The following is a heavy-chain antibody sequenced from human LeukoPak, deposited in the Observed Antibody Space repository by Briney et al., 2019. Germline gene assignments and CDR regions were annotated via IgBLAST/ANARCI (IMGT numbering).Heavy chain of an antibody. V-gene: IGHV1-46*01. Sequence: ASVKVSCKASGYTFTSYYIHWVRQAPGQGLEWMGLINPSGGSTNYAQKFQDRVTMTRDTSTSTVYMELSSLRSDDTAVFYCARAPGGLGYYFDYWGRGTLVTVSS. CDR1: GYTFTSYY. D-gene: IGHD6-19*01. CDR2: INPSGGST. J-gene: IGHJ4*02. CDR3: ARAPGGLGYYFDY.